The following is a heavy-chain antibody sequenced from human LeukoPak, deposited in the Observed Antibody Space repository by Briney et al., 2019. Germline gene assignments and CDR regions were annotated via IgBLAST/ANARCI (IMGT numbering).Heavy chain of an antibody. V-gene: IGHV4-39*01. CDR3: ASGYDNSGYYYVPDY. CDR1: GGSISSSSYY. J-gene: IGHJ4*02. CDR2: IYYSGST. Sequence: SETLSLTCTVSGGSISSSSYYWGWIRQPPGNGLEWIGNIYYSGSTYYNPSLKSRVTISVDTSKNQFSLKLSSVTAADTAVYYCASGYDNSGYYYVPDYWGQGTLVTVSS. D-gene: IGHD3-22*01.